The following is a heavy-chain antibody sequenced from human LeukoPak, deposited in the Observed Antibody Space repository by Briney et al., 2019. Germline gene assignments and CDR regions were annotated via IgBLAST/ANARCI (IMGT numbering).Heavy chain of an antibody. D-gene: IGHD2-21*01. J-gene: IGHJ4*02. Sequence: PGGSLRLSCAASGFTFSSYGMHWVRQAPGKGLEWVAVIWYDGSNKYYADSVKGRFTISRDNSKNTLYLQMNSLRAEDTAVYYCARENGYWVSWDYWGQGALVTVSS. V-gene: IGHV3-33*01. CDR1: GFTFSSYG. CDR2: IWYDGSNK. CDR3: ARENGYWVSWDY.